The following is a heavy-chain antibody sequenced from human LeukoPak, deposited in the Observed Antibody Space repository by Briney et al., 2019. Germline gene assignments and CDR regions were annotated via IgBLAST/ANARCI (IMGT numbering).Heavy chain of an antibody. Sequence: PSETLSLTCTVSGGSLGSHYWSWMRQPPGKGLEWIGYIYYSGSTNYNPSLKSRVTISVDTSKNQFSLKVSSVTAADTAVYYCARMVGPRYFDLWGRGTLVTVSS. J-gene: IGHJ2*01. CDR3: ARMVGPRYFDL. V-gene: IGHV4-59*08. CDR2: IYYSGST. D-gene: IGHD1-26*01. CDR1: GGSLGSHY.